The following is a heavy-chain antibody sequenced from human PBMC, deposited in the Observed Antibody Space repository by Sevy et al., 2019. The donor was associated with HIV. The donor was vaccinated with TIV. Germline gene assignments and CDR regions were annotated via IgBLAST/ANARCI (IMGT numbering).Heavy chain of an antibody. CDR3: ARDEYSYASGFDY. CDR2: ISSGGDYI. J-gene: IGHJ4*02. V-gene: IGHV3-21*01. CDR1: GFTFSSYI. D-gene: IGHD5-18*01. Sequence: GGALRLSCAASGFTFSSYIMNWVRQAPGMGLEWVSSISSGGDYIYYTNSVKGRFTISRDNAKNSLYLHMNSLRAEDTAVYYCARDEYSYASGFDYWGQGTLVTVSS.